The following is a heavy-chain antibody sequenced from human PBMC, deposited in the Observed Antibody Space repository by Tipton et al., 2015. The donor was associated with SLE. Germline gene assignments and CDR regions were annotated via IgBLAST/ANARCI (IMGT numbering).Heavy chain of an antibody. CDR2: ISSSSSTI. Sequence: SLRLSCAASGFTFSSYSMSWVRQAPGKGLEWVSYISSSSSTIYYADSVKGRFTISRDNAKNSLYLQMNSLRAEDTAAYYCANINLAIFAFDIWGQGTMVTVSS. D-gene: IGHD2-21*01. CDR1: GFTFSSYS. CDR3: ANINLAIFAFDI. J-gene: IGHJ3*02. V-gene: IGHV3-48*01.